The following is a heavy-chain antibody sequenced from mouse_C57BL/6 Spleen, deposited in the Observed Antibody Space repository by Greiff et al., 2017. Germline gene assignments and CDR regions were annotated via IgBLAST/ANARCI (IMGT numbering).Heavy chain of an antibody. J-gene: IGHJ3*01. V-gene: IGHV1-81*01. Sequence: QVQLKESGAELARPGASVKLSCKASGYTFTSYGISWVKQRTGQGLEWIGEIYPRSGNTYYNEQFKGKATLTADKSSSTAYMELRSLTSEDSAVYCCAREESLTTVVATWFAYWGQGTLVTVSA. CDR3: AREESLTTVVATWFAY. CDR2: IYPRSGNT. D-gene: IGHD1-1*01. CDR1: GYTFTSYG.